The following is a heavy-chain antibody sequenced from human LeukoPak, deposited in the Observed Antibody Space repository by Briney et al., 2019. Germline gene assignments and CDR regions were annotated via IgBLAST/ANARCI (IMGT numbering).Heavy chain of an antibody. CDR2: IFASGTT. Sequence: SETLSLTCTVSGGSISGYKWSWIRQAAGRGLEWIGRIFASGTTNYNSSLRSRVTMSVDTSRSQFYPRLSSVTAADTAIYYCVRGYCDGGNRVTAADYWGQGTLVTVSS. J-gene: IGHJ4*02. CDR3: VRGYCDGGNRVTAADY. CDR1: GGSISGYK. V-gene: IGHV4-4*07. D-gene: IGHD2-21*01.